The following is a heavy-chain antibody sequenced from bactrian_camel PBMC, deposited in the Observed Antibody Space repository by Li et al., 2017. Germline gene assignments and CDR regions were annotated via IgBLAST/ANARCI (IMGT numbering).Heavy chain of an antibody. CDR2: ISSLGALT. V-gene: IGHV3S40*01. Sequence: VQLVESGGVLVQPGGSLTLSCAASGFTFSRVYMTWVRQAPGKGLEWVSSISSLGALTYYADSVKGQFTISRDNAKNTLYLQLDSVKTEDKALYYCATGFGTDGGSWYLFSYYGMDYWGKGTQVTVS. CDR1: GFTFSRVY. D-gene: IGHD6*01. J-gene: IGHJ7*01.